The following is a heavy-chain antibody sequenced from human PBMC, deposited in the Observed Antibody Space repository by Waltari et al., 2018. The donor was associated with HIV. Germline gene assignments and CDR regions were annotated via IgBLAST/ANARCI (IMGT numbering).Heavy chain of an antibody. J-gene: IGHJ4*02. D-gene: IGHD1-26*01. CDR1: GFSIGRYW. CDR3: TRGGYWEPPDY. V-gene: IGHV3-7*01. Sequence: QLVESGGALVPPGGSLRLSCVVSGFSIGRYWMTWVRQAPGKGLEWVANIKPDSSEKHYVGSVKGRFTVSRDNARDSLFLHMDTLRVDDTAVYYCTRGGYWEPPDYWGQGTLVTVSS. CDR2: IKPDSSEK.